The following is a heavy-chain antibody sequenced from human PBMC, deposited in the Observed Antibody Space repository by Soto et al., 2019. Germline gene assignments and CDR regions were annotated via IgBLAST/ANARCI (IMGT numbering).Heavy chain of an antibody. CDR2: IKPGNGET. V-gene: IGHV1-3*01. D-gene: IGHD3-3*01. CDR3: ARDHYDFWSGYYFDS. CDR1: GYTLSLYE. Sequence: QVQLVQSGTEVQKPGASVNISCKSSGYTLSLYEIHWVRQAPGQSLEWMGHIKPGNGETTLSQKFQGRVTITRDTSASTVYMEVSSLTSEDTAVYYCARDHYDFWSGYYFDSWGQGTLLTVSS. J-gene: IGHJ4*02.